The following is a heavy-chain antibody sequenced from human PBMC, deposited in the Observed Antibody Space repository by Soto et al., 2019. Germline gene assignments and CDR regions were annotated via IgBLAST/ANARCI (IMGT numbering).Heavy chain of an antibody. CDR3: ARGDDSSGYYYELGY. CDR1: GGTFSSYA. CDR2: IIPIFGTA. J-gene: IGHJ4*02. V-gene: IGHV1-69*13. D-gene: IGHD3-22*01. Sequence: SVKVSCTASGGTFSSYAISWVRQAPGQGLEWMGGIIPIFGTANYAQKFQGRVTITADESTSTAYMELSSLRSEDTAVYYCARGDDSSGYYYELGYWGQGTLVTVSS.